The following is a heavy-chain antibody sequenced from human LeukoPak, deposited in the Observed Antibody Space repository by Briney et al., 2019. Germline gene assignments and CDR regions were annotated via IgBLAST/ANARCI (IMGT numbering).Heavy chain of an antibody. Sequence: SVKVSCKASGYTFTGYYMHWVRQAPGQGLEWMGWINPNGGGTNYAQKFQGRVTMTRDTSISTAYMELSRLRSDDTAVYYCARPGVKGSGSYYKYWGQGTLVTVSS. V-gene: IGHV1-2*02. CDR1: GYTFTGYY. CDR3: ARPGVKGSGSYYKY. CDR2: INPNGGGT. D-gene: IGHD3-10*01. J-gene: IGHJ4*02.